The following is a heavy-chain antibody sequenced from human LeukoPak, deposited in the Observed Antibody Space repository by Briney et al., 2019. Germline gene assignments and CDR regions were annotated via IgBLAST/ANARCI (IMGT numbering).Heavy chain of an antibody. V-gene: IGHV3-23*01. CDR3: AKDRIYADGLWDFDL. D-gene: IGHD3-10*01. CDR2: ILVNGGT. CDR1: GFTFSTYT. Sequence: RGSLCPSCIASGFTFSTYTMSWVRQAPGEGLKWVSGILVNGGTYYADSVKGRFTISRDNSKNTLYVQMNSLRADDTAVYYCAKDRIYADGLWDFDLWRKGTLVTVSS. J-gene: IGHJ4*02.